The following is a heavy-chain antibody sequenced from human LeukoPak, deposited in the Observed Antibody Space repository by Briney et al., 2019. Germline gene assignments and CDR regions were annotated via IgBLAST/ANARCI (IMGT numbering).Heavy chain of an antibody. CDR1: GFTFSSYS. V-gene: IGHV3-21*01. D-gene: IGHD1-26*01. Sequence: GGSLRLSCAASGFTFSSYSMDWVRQAPGKGLEWVSSISSSSSYIYYADSVKGRFTISRDNAKNSLYLQMNSLRAEDTAVYYCARISGSYLDYWGQGTLVTVSS. CDR2: ISSSSSYI. J-gene: IGHJ4*02. CDR3: ARISGSYLDY.